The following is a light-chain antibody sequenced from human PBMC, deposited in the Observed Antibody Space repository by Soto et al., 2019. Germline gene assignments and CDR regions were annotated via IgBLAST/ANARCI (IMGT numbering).Light chain of an antibody. Sequence: QSALTQPASVSGCPGQSIAISCTGTSSDVGGYYSVSWYQQHPGKAPKLVIYDVSNRPSGVSNRFSGSKSGNTASLTISGLQAEDEADYYCSSYTSSSTRVFGGGTKLTVL. V-gene: IGLV2-14*01. CDR2: DVS. CDR3: SSYTSSSTRV. J-gene: IGLJ2*01. CDR1: SSDVGGYYS.